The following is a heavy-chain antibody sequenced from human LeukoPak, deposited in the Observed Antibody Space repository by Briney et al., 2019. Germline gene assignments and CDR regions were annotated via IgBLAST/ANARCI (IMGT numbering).Heavy chain of an antibody. Sequence: SETLSLTCAVYGGSFSGYYWSWIRQPPGKGLEWIGEINHSGSTNYNPSLKSRVTISVDTSKNQFSLKLSSVTAADTAVYYCAINHRIAVAGLGYWGQGTLVTVSS. D-gene: IGHD6-19*01. V-gene: IGHV4-34*01. J-gene: IGHJ4*02. CDR3: AINHRIAVAGLGY. CDR1: GGSFSGYY. CDR2: INHSGST.